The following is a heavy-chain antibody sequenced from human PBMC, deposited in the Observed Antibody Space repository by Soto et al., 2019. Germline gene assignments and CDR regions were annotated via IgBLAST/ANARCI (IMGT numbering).Heavy chain of an antibody. CDR2: IYYSGST. CDR1: GGSISSGGYY. J-gene: IGHJ4*02. D-gene: IGHD3-22*01. V-gene: IGHV4-31*03. CDR3: ASCRPYYYDSRGYLGYFDY. Sequence: PSETLSLTCTVSGGSISSGGYYWSWIRQHPGKGLEWIGYIYYSGSTYYNPSLKSRVTISVDTSKNQFSLKLSSVTAADTAVYYCASCRPYYYDSRGYLGYFDYWGQGTLVT.